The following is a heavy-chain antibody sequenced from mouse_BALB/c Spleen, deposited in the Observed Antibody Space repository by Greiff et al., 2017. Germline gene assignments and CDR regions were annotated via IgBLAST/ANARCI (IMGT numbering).Heavy chain of an antibody. V-gene: IGHV1S81*02. CDR1: GYTFTSYW. D-gene: IGHD2-2*01. Sequence: VKQSCKASGYTFTSYWMHWVKQRPGQGLEWIGEINPSNGRTNYNEKFKSKATLTVDKSSSTAYMQLSSLTSEDSAVYYCARSGYDYWGQGTTLTVSS. CDR3: ARSGYDY. CDR2: INPSNGRT. J-gene: IGHJ2*01.